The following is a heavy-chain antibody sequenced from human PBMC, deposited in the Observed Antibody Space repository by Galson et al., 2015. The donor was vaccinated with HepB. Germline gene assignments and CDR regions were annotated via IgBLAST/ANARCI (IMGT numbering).Heavy chain of an antibody. CDR3: ARDSDSSGYYLLHYYYYGMDV. J-gene: IGHJ6*02. CDR2: ISSSGSTI. V-gene: IGHV3-48*03. D-gene: IGHD3-22*01. Sequence: SLRLSCAASGFTFSTYDMNWVRQAPGTGLEWVSYISSSGSTIYYADSVKGRFTISRDHAKNSLYLQMNRLRAEDTAVYYCARDSDSSGYYLLHYYYYGMDVWGQGTTVTVSS. CDR1: GFTFSTYD.